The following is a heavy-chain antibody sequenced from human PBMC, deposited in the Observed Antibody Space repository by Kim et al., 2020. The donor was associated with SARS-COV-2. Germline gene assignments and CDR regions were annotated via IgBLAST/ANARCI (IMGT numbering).Heavy chain of an antibody. CDR3: AKDRGEDYYGSGSYDY. D-gene: IGHD3-10*01. V-gene: IGHV3-30*18. CDR2: ISYDGSNK. J-gene: IGHJ4*02. Sequence: GGSLRLSCAASGFTFSSYGMHWVRQAPGKGLEWVAVISYDGSNKYYADSVKGRFTISRDNSKNTLYLQMNSLRSEDTAVYYCAKDRGEDYYGSGSYDYWGQGTLVTVSS. CDR1: GFTFSSYG.